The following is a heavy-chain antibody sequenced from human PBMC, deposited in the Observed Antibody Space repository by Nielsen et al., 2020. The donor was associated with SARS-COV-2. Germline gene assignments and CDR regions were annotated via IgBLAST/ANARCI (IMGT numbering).Heavy chain of an antibody. CDR2: INPSGGST. CDR1: GYTFTSYY. CDR3: ASSVTVTSEFDY. D-gene: IGHD4-17*01. Sequence: ASVKVSCKGSGYTFTSYYMHWVRQAPGQGLEWMGIINPSGGSTSYAQKFQGRVTMTRDTSTSTVYMELSSLRSEDTAVYYCASSVTVTSEFDYWGQGTLVTVSS. J-gene: IGHJ4*02. V-gene: IGHV1-46*01.